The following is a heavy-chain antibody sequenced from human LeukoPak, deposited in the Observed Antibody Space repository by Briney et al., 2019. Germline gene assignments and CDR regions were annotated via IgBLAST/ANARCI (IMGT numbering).Heavy chain of an antibody. J-gene: IGHJ6*02. CDR3: ARHHYYGMDV. Sequence: PSETLSLTCTGSGGSISSYYWSWIRQPPGKGLEWIGYIYYSGSTNYNPSLKSRVTISVDTSKNQFSLKLSSVTAADTAVYYCARHHYYGMDVWGQGTTVTVSS. CDR2: IYYSGST. CDR1: GGSISSYY. V-gene: IGHV4-59*08.